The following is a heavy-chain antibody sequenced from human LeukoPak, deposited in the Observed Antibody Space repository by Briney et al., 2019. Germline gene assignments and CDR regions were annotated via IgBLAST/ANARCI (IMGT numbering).Heavy chain of an antibody. J-gene: IGHJ6*02. CDR3: ARDPDYDFWSGYYRGYYYYGMDV. V-gene: IGHV3-21*01. D-gene: IGHD3-3*01. CDR2: ISSSSSYI. Sequence: PGGSLRLSCAASGFTFSSYSMNWVRQAPGKGLEWVSSISSSSSYIYYADSVKGRFTISRDNAKNSLYLQMNSLRAEDTVVYYCARDPDYDFWSGYYRGYYYYGMDVWGQGTTVTVSS. CDR1: GFTFSSYS.